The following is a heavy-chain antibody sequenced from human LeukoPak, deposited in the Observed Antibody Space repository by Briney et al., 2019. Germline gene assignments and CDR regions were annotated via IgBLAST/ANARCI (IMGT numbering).Heavy chain of an antibody. J-gene: IGHJ5*02. CDR2: ISSSSSTI. CDR3: ARGPYCSGGNCYPNWFDP. V-gene: IGHV3-11*04. Sequence: GGSLRLSCAASGFTFSDYYMSWIRQAPGKGLEWVSYISSSSSTIYYADSVKGRFTISRDNAKNSLYLQMNSLRAEDTAVYYCARGPYCSGGNCYPNWFDPWGQGTLVTVSS. CDR1: GFTFSDYY. D-gene: IGHD2-15*01.